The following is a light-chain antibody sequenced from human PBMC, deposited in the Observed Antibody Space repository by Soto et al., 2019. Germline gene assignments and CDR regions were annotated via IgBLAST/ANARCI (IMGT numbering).Light chain of an antibody. CDR2: DKN. Sequence: QSVLTQPPSVSGAPGQRVTISCTGSSSNIGAGDDVHWYQQLPGTAPKVLIYDKNSRPSGVPDRFADSKSGTSASLAISSLQADDEANYYCQCFDSSLSGWVLGGGTKVTVL. CDR1: SSNIGAGDD. CDR3: QCFDSSLSGWV. J-gene: IGLJ3*02. V-gene: IGLV1-40*01.